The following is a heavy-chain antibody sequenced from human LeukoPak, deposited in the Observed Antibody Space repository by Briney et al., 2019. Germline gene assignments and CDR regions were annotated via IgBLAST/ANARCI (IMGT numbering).Heavy chain of an antibody. CDR3: ARDFGWLSGFDN. J-gene: IGHJ4*02. V-gene: IGHV3-30-3*01. CDR2: ISYDGTNK. CDR1: GFTFSSYG. D-gene: IGHD3-9*01. Sequence: GGSLRLSCAASGFTFSSYGIHWVRQAPGKGLEWVAIISYDGTNKYYADSVRGRFTISRDNSKNTLYLQMNSLRAEDTAVYYCARDFGWLSGFDNWGQGTLVTVSS.